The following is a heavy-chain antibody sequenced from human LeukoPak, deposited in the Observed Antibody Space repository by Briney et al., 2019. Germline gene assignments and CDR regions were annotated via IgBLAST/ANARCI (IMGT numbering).Heavy chain of an antibody. CDR1: GYSFTSYW. V-gene: IGHV5-51*01. CDR3: ASHTKRYYYGMDV. J-gene: IGHJ6*02. Sequence: GESLKISCTGSGYSFTSYWIGWVRQMTVQGLEWMGILYSGESDTRYSPYFQCQVTISADKSISTAYLQWSSLKASDTDMYYCASHTKRYYYGMDVWGQGTTVTVSS. CDR2: LYSGESDT. D-gene: IGHD3-3*01.